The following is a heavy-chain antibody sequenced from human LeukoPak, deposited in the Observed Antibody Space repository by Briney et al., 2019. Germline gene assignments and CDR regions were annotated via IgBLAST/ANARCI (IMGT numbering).Heavy chain of an antibody. CDR2: IYPGDSDT. V-gene: IGHV5-51*01. Sequence: GESLKISCKASGYTFTTYWIGWVRQMPGKGLEWMGIIYPGDSDTTYSPSFQGQVTFSADKSITTAYLQWSSLKASDTAIYYCARRSGTNWYSDYWGQGTLVTVSS. J-gene: IGHJ4*02. D-gene: IGHD7-27*01. CDR1: GYTFTTYW. CDR3: ARRSGTNWYSDY.